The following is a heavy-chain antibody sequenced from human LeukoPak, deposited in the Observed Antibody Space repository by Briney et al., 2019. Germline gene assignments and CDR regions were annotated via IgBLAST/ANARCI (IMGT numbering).Heavy chain of an antibody. CDR2: VNEDGSEQ. V-gene: IGHV3-7*01. D-gene: IGHD5-24*01. CDR3: ARGRGWIDP. Sequence: GGSLRLSCAASGFAFTNNWMTWFRQAPGKGLEWAANVNEDGSEQNYLDSVKGRFTISRDNAKNSVYLQMNNLRVEETAVYYCARGRGWIDPWGQGTLVTVSS. J-gene: IGHJ5*02. CDR1: GFAFTNNW.